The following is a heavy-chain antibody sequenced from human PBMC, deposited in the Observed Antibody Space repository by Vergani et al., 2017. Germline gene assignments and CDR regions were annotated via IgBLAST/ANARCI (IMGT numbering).Heavy chain of an antibody. D-gene: IGHD5-24*01. CDR2: IDWDDEK. V-gene: IGHV2-70*01. CDR3: ARIRMRAGDGYNSFIVGMDY. CDR1: GFSLSTSGMC. Sequence: QVTLRESGPALVKPTQTLTLTCTFSGFSLSTSGMCVSWIRQPPGKALEWLALIDWDDEKYYSTSLKTRLTIPKDTSKNQVVLTMTNMDPVDTPTYYCARIRMRAGDGYNSFIVGMDYWGQGTLVTVSS. J-gene: IGHJ4*02.